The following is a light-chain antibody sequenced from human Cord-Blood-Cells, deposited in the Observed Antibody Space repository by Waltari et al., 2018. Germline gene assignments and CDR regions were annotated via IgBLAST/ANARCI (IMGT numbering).Light chain of an antibody. Sequence: QSALTQPASVSGSPGQSLTISCTGTSSYVGGYNYVSWYQQHPGKAPKLMIYDVSNRPSGVSNRFSGSKSGNTASLTISGLQAEDEADYYCSSYTSSSTLYVFGTGTKVTVL. J-gene: IGLJ1*01. CDR2: DVS. CDR3: SSYTSSSTLYV. V-gene: IGLV2-14*01. CDR1: SSYVGGYNY.